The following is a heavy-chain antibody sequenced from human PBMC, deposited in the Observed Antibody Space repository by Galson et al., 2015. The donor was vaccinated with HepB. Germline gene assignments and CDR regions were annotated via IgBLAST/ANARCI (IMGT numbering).Heavy chain of an antibody. J-gene: IGHJ2*01. CDR1: GDSISSPDW. CDR2: IHHSGSY. Sequence: LSLTCAVSGDSISSPDWWNWVRQPPGKGLEWIGEIHHSGSYNYDPSLKSRVTMSVDKSKNQFSLKVTSVTAADTAVYYCARDSGGGNYPTGTWYFDLWGRGTLVTVSS. V-gene: IGHV4-4*02. D-gene: IGHD1-26*01. CDR3: ARDSGGGNYPTGTWYFDL.